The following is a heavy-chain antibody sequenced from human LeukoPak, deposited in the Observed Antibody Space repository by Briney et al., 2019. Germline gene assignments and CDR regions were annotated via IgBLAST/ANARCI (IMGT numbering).Heavy chain of an antibody. J-gene: IGHJ4*02. Sequence: PGGSLRLSCAASGFTFSSYEMNWVRQAPGKGLEWVSYISSSGSTIYYAESVKGRFTISRDNAKNSLYLQMNSLRAEDTAVYYCVRLYSSGWYGFDYWGQGTLVTVSS. CDR1: GFTFSSYE. CDR2: ISSSGSTI. V-gene: IGHV3-48*03. D-gene: IGHD6-19*01. CDR3: VRLYSSGWYGFDY.